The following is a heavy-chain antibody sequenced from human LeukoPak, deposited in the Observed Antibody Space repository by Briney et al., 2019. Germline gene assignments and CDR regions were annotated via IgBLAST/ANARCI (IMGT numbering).Heavy chain of an antibody. CDR2: ISSSSSYI. J-gene: IGHJ4*02. Sequence: GGSLRLSCAASGFTVSSNYMSWVRQAPGKGLEWVSSISSSSSYIYYADSVKGRFTISRDNAENSLYLQMNSLRAEDTAVYYCARSRYYFDYWGQGTLVTVSS. V-gene: IGHV3-21*01. CDR1: GFTVSSNY. CDR3: ARSRYYFDY.